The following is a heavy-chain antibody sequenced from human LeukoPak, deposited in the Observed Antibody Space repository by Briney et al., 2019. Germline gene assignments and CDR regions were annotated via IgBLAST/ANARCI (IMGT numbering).Heavy chain of an antibody. V-gene: IGHV4-38-2*02. J-gene: IGHJ5*02. CDR3: ARCLIGAASNWFDP. CDR2: IYHSGTT. CDR1: GYSISSGYY. Sequence: SETLSLTCTVSGYSISSGYYWGWIRQPPGKGLEWIGSIYHSGTTDYNPSLKSRVTISLDTSKNQFSLKLSSVTAADTAAYYCARCLIGAASNWFDPWGQGILVTVSS. D-gene: IGHD6-13*01.